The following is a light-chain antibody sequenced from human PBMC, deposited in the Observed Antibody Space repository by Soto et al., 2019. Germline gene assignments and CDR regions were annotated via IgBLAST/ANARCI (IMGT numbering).Light chain of an antibody. J-gene: IGLJ1*01. CDR1: SSDVGGYNY. CDR2: DVS. Sequence: QSALTQPRSVSGSPGQSVTISCTGTSSDVGGYNYVSWYQQHPGKAPKLMIYDVSKRPSGVPDRFSGSKSGNTASLTISGLQAEDEADYYCCSYAGSYTFLFGTGTKVTLL. V-gene: IGLV2-11*01. CDR3: CSYAGSYTFL.